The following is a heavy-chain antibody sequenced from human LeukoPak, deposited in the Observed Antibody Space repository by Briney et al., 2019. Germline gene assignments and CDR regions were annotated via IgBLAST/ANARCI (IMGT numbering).Heavy chain of an antibody. J-gene: IGHJ4*02. CDR2: ISSSSYI. Sequence: GGSVRLSCAASRFTFSSYSMNWVRHAPGKGLEWVSSISSSSYIYYADSVKGRFTISRDNAKNSLYLQMNSLRAEDTAVYYCARDSSPGQLPFDYWGQGTLVTVSS. V-gene: IGHV3-21*01. CDR3: ARDSSPGQLPFDY. CDR1: RFTFSSYS. D-gene: IGHD1-14*01.